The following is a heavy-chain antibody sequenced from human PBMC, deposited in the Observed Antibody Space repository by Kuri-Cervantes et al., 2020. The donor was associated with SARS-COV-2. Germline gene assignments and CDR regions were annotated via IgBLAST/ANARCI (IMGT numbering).Heavy chain of an antibody. Sequence: GGSLRLSCAASGFTFSSYSMNWVRQAPGKGLEWVSDISSTSRTIYYADSVKGRFTISRDNAKNSLYLQMNSLRDEDTAVYYCARYGFGYSTFYGMDVWGQGTTVTVSS. V-gene: IGHV3-48*02. CDR3: ARYGFGYSTFYGMDV. CDR2: ISSTSRTI. CDR1: GFTFSSYS. D-gene: IGHD6-13*01. J-gene: IGHJ6*02.